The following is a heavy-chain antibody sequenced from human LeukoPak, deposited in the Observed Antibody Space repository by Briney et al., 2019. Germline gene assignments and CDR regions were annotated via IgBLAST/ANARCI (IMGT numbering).Heavy chain of an antibody. CDR2: ISSNGGST. D-gene: IGHD4/OR15-4a*01. CDR1: GFTFSSYA. Sequence: GGSLRLSCAASGFTFSSYAMHWIRQAPGKGLEYVSAISSNGGSTYYANSVKGRFTISRDNSKNTLYLQMGSLRAEDMAVYYCARGRYGDNGAFDIWGQGTMVTVSS. J-gene: IGHJ3*02. V-gene: IGHV3-64*01. CDR3: ARGRYGDNGAFDI.